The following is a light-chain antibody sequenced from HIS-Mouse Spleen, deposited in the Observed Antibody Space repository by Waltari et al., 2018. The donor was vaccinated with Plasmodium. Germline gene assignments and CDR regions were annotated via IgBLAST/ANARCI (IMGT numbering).Light chain of an antibody. CDR3: QQYDNLPYT. Sequence: DIKMTQSPSSLSASVGDRVTITCQASQDISNYLNWYPQKPGKAPKLLIYDASNLETGVPSRFSGSGSGTDFTFTISSLQPEDIATYYCQQYDNLPYTFGQGTKLEIK. CDR2: DAS. CDR1: QDISNY. V-gene: IGKV1-33*01. J-gene: IGKJ2*01.